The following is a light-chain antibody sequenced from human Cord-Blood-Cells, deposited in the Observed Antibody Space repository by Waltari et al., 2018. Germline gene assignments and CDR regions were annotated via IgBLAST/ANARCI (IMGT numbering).Light chain of an antibody. CDR2: EGS. CDR3: CSYAGSSTYV. V-gene: IGLV2-23*01. J-gene: IGLJ1*01. Sequence: QSALTQPASVSGSPGQSITISCTGTSSDVGSYNLVSWYQQHPGKAPKLIIYEGSKRPSGVSNRFSGSKSGNTASLTISGLQAEDEAYYYCCSYAGSSTYVFGTGTKVTVL. CDR1: SSDVGSYNL.